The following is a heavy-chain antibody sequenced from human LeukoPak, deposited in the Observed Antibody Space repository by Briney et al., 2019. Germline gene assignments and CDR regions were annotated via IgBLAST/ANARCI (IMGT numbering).Heavy chain of an antibody. D-gene: IGHD1-1*01. V-gene: IGHV1-69*01. J-gene: IGHJ4*02. CDR3: ALASPPNYYFDY. CDR2: IIPIFGTA. CDR1: GGTFSSYA. Sequence: ASVKVSCKASGGTFSSYAISWVRQAPGQGLERMGGIIPIFGTANYAQKFQGRVTITADESTSTAYMELSSLRSEDTAVYYCALASPPNYYFDYWGQGTLVTVSS.